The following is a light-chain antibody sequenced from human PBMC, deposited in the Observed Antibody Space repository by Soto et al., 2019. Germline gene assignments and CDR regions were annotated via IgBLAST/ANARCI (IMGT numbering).Light chain of an antibody. CDR2: DAS. J-gene: IGKJ1*01. V-gene: IGKV1-5*01. CDR1: QSISSW. Sequence: DIQMTQSPSTLSASVGDRVTITCRASQSISSWLAWYQQKPGKAPKLLIYDASSLESGVPSRFSGSGSGTEFTRTISSLQTDDFATYYCQHYNSYPWTFGQGTKVEIK. CDR3: QHYNSYPWT.